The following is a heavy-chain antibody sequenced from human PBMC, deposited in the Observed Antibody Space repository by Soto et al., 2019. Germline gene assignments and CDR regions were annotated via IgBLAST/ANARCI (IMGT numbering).Heavy chain of an antibody. CDR3: ARGYFDSGHGYDL. D-gene: IGHD3-10*01. J-gene: IGHJ5*02. V-gene: IGHV5-51*01. CDR2: IFTRDSET. Sequence: GESLKISCKGPGHLFNNHWIGWVRQTPGKGLEWMGLIFTRDSETKTSPSFQGHVSSSVDNSINTVYLQWTSLKTTDTGIYFCARGYFDSGHGYDLWGQGTLVTVSS. CDR1: GHLFNNHW.